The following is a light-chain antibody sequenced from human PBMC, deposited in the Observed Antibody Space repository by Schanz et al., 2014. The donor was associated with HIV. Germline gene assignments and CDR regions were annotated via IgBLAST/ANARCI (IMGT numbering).Light chain of an antibody. J-gene: IGKJ1*01. CDR3: QQYSSSPRT. V-gene: IGKV4-1*01. Sequence: DIVLTQSPDSLAVSLGERATINCKSSQSVLFRSNNKNHLAWYQQKPGQPPKVLIYWASTRDSGVPDRFSGSGSGTDFTLTISRLEPEDFAVYYCQQYSSSPRTFGQGTKVEI. CDR1: QSVLFRSNNKNH. CDR2: WAS.